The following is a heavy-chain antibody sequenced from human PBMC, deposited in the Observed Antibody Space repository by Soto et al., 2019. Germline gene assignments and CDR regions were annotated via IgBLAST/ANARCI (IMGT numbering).Heavy chain of an antibody. CDR2: IYHSGST. J-gene: IGHJ6*02. CDR1: GGSISSNKW. V-gene: IGHV4-4*02. CDR3: ARDDHIVVVPTSLGAMDV. D-gene: IGHD2-2*01. Sequence: QVQLQESGPGLVKPSETLSLTCAVYGGSISSNKWWSWVRQPPGKGLEWIGEIYHSGSTNYNPSHKSRVTISLDKSTNQFSLKLTSVTAADSAVYYCARDDHIVVVPTSLGAMDVWGQGTTVTVSS.